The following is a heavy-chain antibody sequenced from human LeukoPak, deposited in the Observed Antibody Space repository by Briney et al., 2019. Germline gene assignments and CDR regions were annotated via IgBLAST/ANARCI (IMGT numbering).Heavy chain of an antibody. V-gene: IGHV1-69*04. D-gene: IGHD1-1*01. CDR1: GGTFSSYA. CDR2: IIPILGIA. J-gene: IGHJ4*02. CDR3: ARQNGIAGTNFDY. Sequence: SVKVSCKASGGTFSSYAISWVRQAPGQGLEWMGRIIPILGIANYAQKFQGRVTITADKSTSTAYMELSSLRSEDTAVYYCARQNGIAGTNFDYWGQGTLVTVSS.